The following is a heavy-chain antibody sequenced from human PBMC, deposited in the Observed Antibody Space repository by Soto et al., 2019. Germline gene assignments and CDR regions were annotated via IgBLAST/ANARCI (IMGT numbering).Heavy chain of an antibody. Sequence: RASVNVSCKAFGGTFSSYGVSWVRQAPGQGLEWVGRIIPVFGTTHYAQKFQGRVTVTADESTSTAHMELSSLRSEDTAVYHCARGLYYYDSSGYSDAFDTSGNGKMVTV. CDR3: ARGLYYYDSSGYSDAFDT. J-gene: IGHJ3*02. D-gene: IGHD3-22*01. V-gene: IGHV1-69*13. CDR1: GGTFSSYG. CDR2: IIPVFGTT.